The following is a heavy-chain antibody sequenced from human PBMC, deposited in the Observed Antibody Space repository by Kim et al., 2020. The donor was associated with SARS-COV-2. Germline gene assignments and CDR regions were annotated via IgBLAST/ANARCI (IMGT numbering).Heavy chain of an antibody. D-gene: IGHD6-25*01. Sequence: SETLSLTCTVSGASVSGTSYYWNRIRQSPGKGLEFIGYIYYSGSTTYNPPLKSRVAMSVDTSKNQFSLKLNSVTAADTAVYFCATSSSAFTLFDFWGPGTLVTVSS. CDR1: GASVSGTSYY. V-gene: IGHV4-61*01. CDR3: ATSSSAFTLFDF. CDR2: IYYSGST. J-gene: IGHJ4*02.